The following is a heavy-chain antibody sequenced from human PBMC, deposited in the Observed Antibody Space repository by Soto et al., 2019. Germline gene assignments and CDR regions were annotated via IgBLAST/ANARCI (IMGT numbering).Heavy chain of an antibody. CDR2: IYYSGST. V-gene: IGHV4-31*03. CDR1: GGSISSGGYY. Sequence: TLSLTCTVSGGSISSGGYYWSWIRQHPGKGLEWIGYIYYSGSTYYNPSLKSRVTISVDTSKNQFSLKLSSVTAADTAVYYCARAPRHTIFGVVNNWFDPWGQGTLVTVSS. CDR3: ARAPRHTIFGVVNNWFDP. D-gene: IGHD3-3*01. J-gene: IGHJ5*02.